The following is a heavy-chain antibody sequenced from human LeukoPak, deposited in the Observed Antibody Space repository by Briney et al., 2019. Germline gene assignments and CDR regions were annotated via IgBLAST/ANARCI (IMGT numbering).Heavy chain of an antibody. CDR2: INSDGSSP. D-gene: IGHD6-19*01. CDR3: ARWGGSGWYPMDY. Sequence: SGGSLRLSCAASGFTFSTYWMHWVRQAPGKGLVWVSCINSDGSSPSYADSVKGRFTISRDNAKNTVYLQMNSLRAEDKAVYYCARWGGSGWYPMDYWGQGTTVTVSS. V-gene: IGHV3-74*01. J-gene: IGHJ6*02. CDR1: GFTFSTYW.